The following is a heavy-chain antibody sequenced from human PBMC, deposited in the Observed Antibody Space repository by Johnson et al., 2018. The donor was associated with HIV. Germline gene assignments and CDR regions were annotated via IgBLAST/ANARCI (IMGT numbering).Heavy chain of an antibody. D-gene: IGHD3-3*01. CDR1: GFTFSSYW. J-gene: IGHJ3*02. CDR3: AKLSIFGVVETDGFDI. V-gene: IGHV3-30*02. CDR2: VRSDGSNK. Sequence: QVQLVESGGGLVQPGGSLRLSCAASGFTFSSYWMSWVRQAPGKGLEWVAFVRSDGSNKYYGDSVKGRLTISRDNSKNTLYLQMNSLRADDTAVYHCAKLSIFGVVETDGFDIWGQGTMVTVSS.